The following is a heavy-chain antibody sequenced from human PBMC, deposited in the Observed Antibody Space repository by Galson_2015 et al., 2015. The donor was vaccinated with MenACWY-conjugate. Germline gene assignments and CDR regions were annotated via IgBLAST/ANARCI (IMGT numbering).Heavy chain of an antibody. CDR1: GDSVSSNNAA. Sequence: CAISGDSVSSNNAAWTWIRQSPSRGLEWLGRTYYRSKWYNDYAFSSKSRITVNPDTSKNQFSLQLNSVTPEDTAVYYCARWGPSHTAYRPSTDQINDAFDVWGQGTMVTVSS. D-gene: IGHD2-21*01. V-gene: IGHV6-1*01. J-gene: IGHJ3*01. CDR2: TYYRSKWYN. CDR3: ARWGPSHTAYRPSTDQINDAFDV.